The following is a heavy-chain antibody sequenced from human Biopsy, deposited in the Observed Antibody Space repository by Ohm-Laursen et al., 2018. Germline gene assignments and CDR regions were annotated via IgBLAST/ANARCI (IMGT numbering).Heavy chain of an antibody. CDR3: ARATNSTGWPYYYFYGMDV. Sequence: GTLSLTYTVSGGSISSDYWSWIRQTPGKGLEWIGYIYYSGSTNYNPSLKSRVTISVDTSKNQFSLRLNSVTAADTAVYYCARATNSTGWPYYYFYGMDVWGQGTTVTVSS. CDR2: IYYSGST. CDR1: GGSISSDY. V-gene: IGHV4-59*01. D-gene: IGHD2/OR15-2a*01. J-gene: IGHJ6*02.